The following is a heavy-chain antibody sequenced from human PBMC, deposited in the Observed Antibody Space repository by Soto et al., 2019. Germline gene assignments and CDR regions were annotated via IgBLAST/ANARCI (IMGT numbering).Heavy chain of an antibody. CDR3: AKDPFFSSSSWLHYYYYYGMDV. CDR1: GFTFSSYG. J-gene: IGHJ6*02. V-gene: IGHV3-30*18. Sequence: QVQLVESGGGVVQPGRSLRLSCAASGFTFSSYGMHWVRQAPGKGLEWVAVISYDGSNKYYADSVKGRFTISRDNSKNTLYLQMNSVRAEDTAVYYCAKDPFFSSSSWLHYYYYYGMDVWGQGTTVTVSS. CDR2: ISYDGSNK. D-gene: IGHD6-13*01.